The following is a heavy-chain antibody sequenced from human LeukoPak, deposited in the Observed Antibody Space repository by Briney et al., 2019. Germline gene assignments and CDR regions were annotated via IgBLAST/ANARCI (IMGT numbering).Heavy chain of an antibody. CDR3: AKDPRYSSGWYGSYYFDY. Sequence: GGSLRLSCAASGFTFSNYAVSWVRQAPGKGLEWVSTISGSGRSTYYADSVKGRFTISRDNSKNTVYLHMSSLRAEDTAVYYCAKDPRYSSGWYGSYYFDYWGQGTLVTVSS. CDR2: ISGSGRST. J-gene: IGHJ4*02. CDR1: GFTFSNYA. D-gene: IGHD6-19*01. V-gene: IGHV3-23*01.